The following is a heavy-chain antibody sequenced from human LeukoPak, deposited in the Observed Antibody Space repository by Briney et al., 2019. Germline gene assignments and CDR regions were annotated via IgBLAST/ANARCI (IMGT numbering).Heavy chain of an antibody. CDR1: NGSISSYDSY. CDR2: IYYGGST. CDR3: ARVSRGGSGSGAFDI. V-gene: IGHV4-30-4*01. D-gene: IGHD3-10*01. Sequence: PQTLSLTCTVSNGSISSYDSYWSWIRQPPGKGLDWIAYIYYGGSTDSTPSLKSRVTISVDTSKNQFSLRLTSVTAADTAVYYCARVSRGGSGSGAFDIWGQGTMVTVSS. J-gene: IGHJ3*02.